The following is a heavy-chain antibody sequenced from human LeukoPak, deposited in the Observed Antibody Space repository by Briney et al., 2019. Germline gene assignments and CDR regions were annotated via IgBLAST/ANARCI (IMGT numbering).Heavy chain of an antibody. CDR3: ARNLRPITMVRGVIIPVFDP. J-gene: IGHJ5*02. D-gene: IGHD3-10*01. V-gene: IGHV3-33*01. CDR2: IWYDGSNK. CDR1: GFTFSSYG. Sequence: GRSLRLTCAASGFTFSSYGMHWVRQAPGKGVEWVAVIWYDGSNKYFADSVKGGFTISSDNPKNKLYLQMNSLRVEDTAVYYYARNLRPITMVRGVIIPVFDPWGQGTLVTVSS.